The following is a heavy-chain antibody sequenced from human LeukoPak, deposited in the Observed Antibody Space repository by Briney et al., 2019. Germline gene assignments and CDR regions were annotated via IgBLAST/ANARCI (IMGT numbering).Heavy chain of an antibody. V-gene: IGHV4-39*07. Sequence: SETLSLTCNVSGDSISSSTYYWGWIRQPPGKGLEWIGSISHSGSTYYNSSLKSRVTISLDTSKNQFSLKLNSVTAADTAVYYCARHNKWGKRFDPWGQGTLVTVSS. CDR3: ARHNKWGKRFDP. CDR2: ISHSGST. J-gene: IGHJ5*02. CDR1: GDSISSSTYY. D-gene: IGHD3-16*01.